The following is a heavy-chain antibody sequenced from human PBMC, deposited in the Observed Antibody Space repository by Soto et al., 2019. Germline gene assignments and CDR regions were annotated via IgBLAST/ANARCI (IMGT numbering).Heavy chain of an antibody. D-gene: IGHD4-17*01. CDR2: IYWDDDK. Sequence: QITLKESGPTLVKPTQTLTLTCTFSGFSLSTSGVGVGWMRQPRGKALQWLALIYWDDDKRYSPSLKSRLTITKDTSKNQVVLTMTNIDLVDTATYYWAHTPFYGDYADYWGQGTLVTVSS. CDR3: AHTPFYGDYADY. CDR1: GFSLSTSGVG. J-gene: IGHJ4*02. V-gene: IGHV2-5*02.